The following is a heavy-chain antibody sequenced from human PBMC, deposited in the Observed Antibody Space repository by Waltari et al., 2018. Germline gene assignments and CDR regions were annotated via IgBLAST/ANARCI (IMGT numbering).Heavy chain of an antibody. CDR3: ARDPDDYGDRDY. J-gene: IGHJ4*02. V-gene: IGHV3-7*01. Sequence: EVHLVESGGGLVKPGCSFRLSCSASHYPFRSYWISWVRQAPGKGLEWVANIKQEGSEKYYVDSVKGRFTISRDNAKNSLYLQMNSRRAEDTAVYYCARDPDDYGDRDYWGQGTLVTVSS. CDR2: IKQEGSEK. CDR1: HYPFRSYW. D-gene: IGHD4-17*01.